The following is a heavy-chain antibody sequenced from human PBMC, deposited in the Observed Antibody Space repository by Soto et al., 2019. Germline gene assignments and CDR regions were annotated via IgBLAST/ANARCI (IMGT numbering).Heavy chain of an antibody. V-gene: IGHV2-5*02. J-gene: IGHJ6*02. Sequence: QITLKESGPTLVKPTQTLTLTCTFSGLSLSTTGVGVGWIRQPPGKALEWLALIYWDDDKRYSPSLKSRLTNTKDTAKNQVVLTMPNMDPVDTTTYYCVQSRCGGDCLQSYSSRTDYSLDVWGQGTTVTVSS. CDR3: VQSRCGGDCLQSYSSRTDYSLDV. CDR2: IYWDDDK. CDR1: GLSLSTTGVG. D-gene: IGHD2-21*02.